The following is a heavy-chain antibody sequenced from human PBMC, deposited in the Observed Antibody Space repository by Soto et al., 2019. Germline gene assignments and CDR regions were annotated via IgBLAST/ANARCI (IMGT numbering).Heavy chain of an antibody. CDR3: ARGGQWDFLSDY. CDR2: ISAYNGNT. V-gene: IGHV1-18*01. CDR1: GESFTRYY. D-gene: IGHD1-26*01. Sequence: VCCEACGESFTRYYINWARQAPGQGLEWMGWISAYNGNTHYEEKLQGRVTLTTDTSTSTAYMELRSLRSDDTAVYFCARGGQWDFLSDYWGQGTLVTVSS. J-gene: IGHJ4*02.